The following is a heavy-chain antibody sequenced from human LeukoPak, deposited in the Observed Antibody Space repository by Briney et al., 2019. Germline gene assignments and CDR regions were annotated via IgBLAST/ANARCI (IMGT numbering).Heavy chain of an antibody. J-gene: IGHJ4*02. CDR3: ARESRITMVRGAANFDY. Sequence: SETLSLTCTVSGGSISSSSYYWGWIRQPPGKGLEWIGSIYYSGSTYYNPSLKSRVTISVDTSKNQFSLKLSSVTAADTAVYYCARESRITMVRGAANFDYWGQGTLVTVSS. D-gene: IGHD3-10*01. CDR1: GGSISSSSYY. V-gene: IGHV4-39*07. CDR2: IYYSGST.